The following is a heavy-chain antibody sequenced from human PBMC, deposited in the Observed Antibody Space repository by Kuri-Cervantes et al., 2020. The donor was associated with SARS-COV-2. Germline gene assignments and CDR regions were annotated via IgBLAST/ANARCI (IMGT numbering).Heavy chain of an antibody. Sequence: GESLKISCAASGFTFNNYAMSWVRLTPGKGLYWISTISSSGGSKYYADSMKGRFTISRDNSKNTLYLQMNNLRAEDTAVYYCARARAAFDIWGQGTMVTVSS. V-gene: IGHV3-23*01. CDR1: GFTFNNYA. CDR3: ARARAAFDI. D-gene: IGHD3-10*01. CDR2: ISSSGGSK. J-gene: IGHJ3*02.